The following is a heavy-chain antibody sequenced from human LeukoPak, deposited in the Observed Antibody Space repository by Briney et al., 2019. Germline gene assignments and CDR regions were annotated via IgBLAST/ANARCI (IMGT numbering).Heavy chain of an antibody. D-gene: IGHD2-2*01. J-gene: IGHJ5*02. V-gene: IGHV5-51*01. CDR3: ARQVEYCSSTSCLNWFDP. CDR2: IYPGDSDT. Sequence: PGESLKISCEGSGYSFTSYWIGWVRQMPGKGLEWMGIIYPGDSDTRYSPSFQGQVTISADKSISTAYLQWSSLKASDTAMYYCARQVEYCSSTSCLNWFDPWGQGTLVTVSS. CDR1: GYSFTSYW.